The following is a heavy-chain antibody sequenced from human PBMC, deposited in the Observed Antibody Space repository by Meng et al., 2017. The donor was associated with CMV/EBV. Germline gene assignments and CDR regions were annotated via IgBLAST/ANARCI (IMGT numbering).Heavy chain of an antibody. CDR3: ARVTSRVAGAFDY. V-gene: IGHV4-30-4*08. J-gene: IGHJ4*02. D-gene: IGHD1-14*01. CDR1: GGSISSGDYY. Sequence: VWLQESGPGLVQPSQTLSLTCTVSGGSISSGDYYWSWIRQPPGKGLEWIGYIYYSGSTYYNPSLKSRVTISVDTSKNQFSLKLSSVTAADTAVYYCARVTSRVAGAFDYWGQGTLVTVSS. CDR2: IYYSGST.